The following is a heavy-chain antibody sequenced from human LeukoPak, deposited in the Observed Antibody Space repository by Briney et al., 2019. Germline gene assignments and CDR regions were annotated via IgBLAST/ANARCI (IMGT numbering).Heavy chain of an antibody. CDR1: GFTFSSYG. D-gene: IGHD5-18*01. Sequence: GRSLRLSCAASGFTFSSYGMRWVRQAPGKGLEWVAVISYDGSNKYYADSVKGRFTISRDNSKNTLYLQMNSLRAEDTAVYYCAKDRTTAQLWTQGGFDYWGQGTLVTVSS. V-gene: IGHV3-30*18. CDR2: ISYDGSNK. J-gene: IGHJ4*02. CDR3: AKDRTTAQLWTQGGFDY.